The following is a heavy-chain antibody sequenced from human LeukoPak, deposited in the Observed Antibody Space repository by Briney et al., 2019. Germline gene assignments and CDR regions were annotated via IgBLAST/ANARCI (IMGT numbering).Heavy chain of an antibody. CDR3: ATPPQWLNESY. CDR1: GFTFDDYA. CDR2: ISWNSGSI. J-gene: IGHJ4*02. V-gene: IGHV3-9*01. Sequence: GGSLRLSCAASGFTFDDYAMHWVRQAPGKGLEWVSGISWNSGSIGYADSVKGRFTISRDNAKNSLYLQMNSLRAEDTALYYCATPPQWLNESYWGQGTLVTVSS. D-gene: IGHD6-19*01.